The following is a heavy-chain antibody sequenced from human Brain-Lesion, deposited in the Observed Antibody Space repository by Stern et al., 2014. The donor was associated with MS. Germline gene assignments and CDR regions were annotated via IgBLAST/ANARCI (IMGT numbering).Heavy chain of an antibody. CDR2: ITPKRGGT. D-gene: IGHD3-22*01. J-gene: IGHJ4*02. CDR1: GYTFTGYY. Sequence: VQLEESGAEVKKPGASVKVSCKASGYTFTGYYMHWVRQAPGQGLEWMGWITPKRGGTNSAQKFQGWVTMTRDTSINTAYMELSRLRSDDTAVYYCATYYYDSTGYNDFWGQGTLVTVSS. CDR3: ATYYYDSTGYNDF. V-gene: IGHV1-2*04.